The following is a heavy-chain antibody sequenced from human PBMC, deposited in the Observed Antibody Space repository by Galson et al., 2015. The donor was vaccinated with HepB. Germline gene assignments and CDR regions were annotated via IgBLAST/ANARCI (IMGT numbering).Heavy chain of an antibody. J-gene: IGHJ4*02. Sequence: SVKVSCKASGYTLTSYGISWVRQAPGQGLEWMGWISGYNGNTKYAQKFQGRVTMTTDTSTSTAYMELRSLRSDDTAMYYCAREGAYISSWFLDYWGQGTLVTVSS. CDR3: AREGAYISSWFLDY. V-gene: IGHV1-18*01. CDR1: GYTLTSYG. CDR2: ISGYNGNT. D-gene: IGHD6-13*01.